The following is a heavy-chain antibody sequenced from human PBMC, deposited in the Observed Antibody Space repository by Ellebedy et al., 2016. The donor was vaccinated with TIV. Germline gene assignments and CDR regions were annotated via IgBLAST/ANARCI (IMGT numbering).Heavy chain of an antibody. V-gene: IGHV3-23*01. CDR2: ITESGGNT. D-gene: IGHD4-23*01. CDR3: ARDPVGVGPAFDV. Sequence: PGGSLRLSCAASGLTFSSHAMSWVRQAPGKGLEWVSSITESGGNTYYADSVKGRSTISSDNSKDTLFLQMNSLRAEDTAIYFCARDPVGVGPAFDVWGQGTMVTVSS. CDR1: GLTFSSHA. J-gene: IGHJ3*01.